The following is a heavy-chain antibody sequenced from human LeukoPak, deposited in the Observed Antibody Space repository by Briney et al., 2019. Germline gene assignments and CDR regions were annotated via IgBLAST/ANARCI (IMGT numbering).Heavy chain of an antibody. CDR1: GYSFTNYY. CDR2: TDPIGGST. D-gene: IGHD4-11*01. Sequence: ASVKVSCKASGYSFTNYYIHWVRQAPGQGLEWMGITDPIGGSTNYAQKFQGRVTMTRDTSTSTVYMELSSLRSEDSAVYYCASWTTTYLDYWGPRTLVTVSS. V-gene: IGHV1-46*01. J-gene: IGHJ4*02. CDR3: ASWTTTYLDY.